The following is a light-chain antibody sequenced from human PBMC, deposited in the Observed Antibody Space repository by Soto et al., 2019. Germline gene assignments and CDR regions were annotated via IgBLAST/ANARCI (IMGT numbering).Light chain of an antibody. CDR2: GAS. Sequence: EIVLTQSPGTLSLSPGERATLSCRASQSVSSSYLAWYQQKPGQAPRLLIYGASSRAAGIPHRFNGSGSGTHFGRTISRLEPDDVAVYYCHHYCSSAWTFGHGTKLQSK. CDR1: QSVSSSY. J-gene: IGKJ1*01. V-gene: IGKV3-20*01. CDR3: HHYCSSAWT.